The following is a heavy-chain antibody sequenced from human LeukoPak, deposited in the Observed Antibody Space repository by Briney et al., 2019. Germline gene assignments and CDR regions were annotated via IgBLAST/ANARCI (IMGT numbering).Heavy chain of an antibody. Sequence: SETLSLTCTVSGGSISSSNFYWGWIRQPPGKGLEWIGYIYHSGSTYYNPSLKSRVTISVDRSKNQFSLKLSSVTAADTAVYYCARDRYGDHTYFDYWGQGTLVTVSS. CDR1: GGSISSSNFY. CDR3: ARDRYGDHTYFDY. J-gene: IGHJ4*02. CDR2: IYHSGST. D-gene: IGHD4-17*01. V-gene: IGHV4-30-2*01.